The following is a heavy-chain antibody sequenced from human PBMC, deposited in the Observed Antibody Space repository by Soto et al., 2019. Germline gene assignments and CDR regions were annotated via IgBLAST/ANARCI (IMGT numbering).Heavy chain of an antibody. CDR3: ARDHGSDYDILTGRKYNWFDS. CDR1: GGSISSGGYY. Sequence: SETLSLTCTVSGGSISSGGYYWSWIRQHPGKGLEWIGYIYYSGSTYYNPSLKSRVTISVDTSKNRFSLKLSSVTAADTAVYYCARDHGSDYDILTGRKYNWFDSWGQGTLVTVSS. D-gene: IGHD3-9*01. CDR2: IYYSGST. V-gene: IGHV4-31*03. J-gene: IGHJ5*01.